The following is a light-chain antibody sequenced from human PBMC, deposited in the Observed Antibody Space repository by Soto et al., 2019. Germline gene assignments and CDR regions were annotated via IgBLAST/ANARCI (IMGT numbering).Light chain of an antibody. CDR2: YNN. CDR3: AAWDDTLTRYV. CDR1: NSNIASNT. V-gene: IGLV1-44*01. Sequence: QSVLTQPPSASETPGQTVSNSCSGSNSNIASNTVNWYQHLPGTAPKLLIYYNNQRTSGVPDRFSGSKSGTSASLAISGLQSEDESDYNCAAWDDTLTRYVFGTGTKVTVL. J-gene: IGLJ1*01.